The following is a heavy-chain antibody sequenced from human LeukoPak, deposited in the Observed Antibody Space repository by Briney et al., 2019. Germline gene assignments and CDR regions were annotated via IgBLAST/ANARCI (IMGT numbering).Heavy chain of an antibody. CDR1: GFTFRSYS. Sequence: GGSLRLSCAASGFTFRSYSMNWVRQAPGKGLEWVSSITSSSTYIYYADSVKGRFTISRDNAKNSLYLQMNSLRAEDTAVYYCARDSTTADYYYYYMDAWGKGTTVTVSS. J-gene: IGHJ6*03. D-gene: IGHD1-26*01. V-gene: IGHV3-21*01. CDR3: ARDSTTADYYYYYMDA. CDR2: ITSSSTYI.